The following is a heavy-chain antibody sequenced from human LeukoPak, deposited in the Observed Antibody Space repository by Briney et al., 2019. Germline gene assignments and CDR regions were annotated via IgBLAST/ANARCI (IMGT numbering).Heavy chain of an antibody. CDR2: INPNSGGT. D-gene: IGHD3-3*01. V-gene: IGHV1-2*02. CDR1: GYTFTGYY. CDR3: ARDTAPPPITIFGVYGMDV. J-gene: IGHJ6*02. Sequence: GASVKVSCKASGYTFTGYYVHWVRQAPGQGLEWMGWINPNSGGTNYAQKFQGRVTMTRDTSIGTAYMELSRLRSDDTAVYYCARDTAPPPITIFGVYGMDVWGQGTTVTVSS.